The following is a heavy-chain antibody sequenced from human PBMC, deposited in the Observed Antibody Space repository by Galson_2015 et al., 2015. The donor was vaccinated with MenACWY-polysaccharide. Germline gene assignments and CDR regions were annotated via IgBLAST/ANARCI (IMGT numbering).Heavy chain of an antibody. CDR3: AREGSRIVFHAFDI. Sequence: SLRLSCAASGSRFSNSGMHWVRQAPGKGLEWVAVIQYDGSNKVYADSVKGRFTISRDNSKNPVFLEMNTLGVEGTAVYYCAREGSRIVFHAFDIWGQGTMVTVSS. CDR1: GSRFSNSG. V-gene: IGHV3-33*01. J-gene: IGHJ3*02. D-gene: IGHD2-2*01. CDR2: IQYDGSNK.